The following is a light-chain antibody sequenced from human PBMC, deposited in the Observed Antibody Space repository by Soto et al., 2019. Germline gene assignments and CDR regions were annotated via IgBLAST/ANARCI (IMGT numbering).Light chain of an antibody. CDR3: SSYTSDTTRV. CDR1: SSDVGTYNY. CDR2: EVS. V-gene: IGLV2-14*01. J-gene: IGLJ1*01. Sequence: HSALTQPASVSGSPGQSITISCTGTSSDVGTYNYVSWYQQHPGQAPKLMIFEVSNRPSGISNRFSGSKSGNTASLTISGLRAEDEADYYCSSYTSDTTRVFRTGTKVTV.